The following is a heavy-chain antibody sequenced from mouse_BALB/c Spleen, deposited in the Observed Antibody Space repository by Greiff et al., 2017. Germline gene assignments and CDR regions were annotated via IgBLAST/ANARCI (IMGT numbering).Heavy chain of an antibody. V-gene: IGHV10-1*02. J-gene: IGHJ2*01. CDR2: IRSKSNNYAT. CDR1: GFTFNTYA. CDR3: VRDRYDAYFDY. Sequence: EVKLMESGGGLVQPKGSLKLSCAASGFTFNTYAMNWVRQAPGKGLEWVARIRSKSNNYATYYADSVKDRFTISRDDSQSMLYLQMNNLKTEDTAMYYCVRDRYDAYFDYWGQGTTLTVSS. D-gene: IGHD2-14*01.